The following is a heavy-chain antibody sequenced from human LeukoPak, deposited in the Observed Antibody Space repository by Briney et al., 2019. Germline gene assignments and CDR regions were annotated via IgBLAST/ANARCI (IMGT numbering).Heavy chain of an antibody. Sequence: ASVKVSCKASGYTFTSYDINWVRQAPGQGLEWMGIINPSGGSTSYAQKFQGRVTMTRDMSTSTVYMELSSLRSEDTAVYYCARAIDSSGYRPFYYYYYMDVWGKGTTVTVSS. CDR3: ARAIDSSGYRPFYYYYYMDV. V-gene: IGHV1-46*01. J-gene: IGHJ6*03. D-gene: IGHD3-22*01. CDR2: INPSGGST. CDR1: GYTFTSYD.